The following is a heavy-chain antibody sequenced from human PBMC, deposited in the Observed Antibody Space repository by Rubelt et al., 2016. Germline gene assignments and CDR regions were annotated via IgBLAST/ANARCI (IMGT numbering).Heavy chain of an antibody. D-gene: IGHD3/OR15-3a*01. CDR3: ARDGLGVQGGLDY. V-gene: IGHV4-34*11. CDR2: IYYSGST. Sequence: QVQLQQWGAGLLKPSETLSLTCAVYGGSFSGYYWSWIRQPPGKGLEWIGYIYYSGSTNYNPSLKCRVTISVDTSQNQFSLKRSSVTAADTAVYYWARDGLGVQGGLDYWGQGTLVTVSS. J-gene: IGHJ4*02. CDR1: GGSFSGYY.